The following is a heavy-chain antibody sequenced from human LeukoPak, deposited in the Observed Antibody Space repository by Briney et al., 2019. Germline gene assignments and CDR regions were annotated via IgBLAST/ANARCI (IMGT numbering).Heavy chain of an antibody. CDR3: ARDGEQWLVRAYYFDY. Sequence: GASVNLSCKASGYTFTSYGISWVRQAPGQGLEWMGWISAYNGNTNYAQKLQGRVTMTTDTSTSTAYMELRSLRSDDTAVYYCARDGEQWLVRAYYFDYWGQGTLVTVSS. J-gene: IGHJ4*02. V-gene: IGHV1-18*01. CDR1: GYTFTSYG. D-gene: IGHD6-19*01. CDR2: ISAYNGNT.